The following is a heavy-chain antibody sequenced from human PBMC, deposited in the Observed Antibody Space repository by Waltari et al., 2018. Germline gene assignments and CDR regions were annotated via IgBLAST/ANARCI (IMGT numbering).Heavy chain of an antibody. J-gene: IGHJ2*01. D-gene: IGHD4-17*01. V-gene: IGHV4-59*01. CDR1: GGSISSYY. CDR3: ARDGPYGGLSYFDL. Sequence: QVQLQESGPGLVKPSETLSLTCTVSGGSISSYYWSWIRQPPGKGLGWIGYIYYSGSTNYSAPLKSRVAISVDTSKNQFSLKLSSVTASDTAVYYCARDGPYGGLSYFDLWGRGTLVTVSS. CDR2: IYYSGST.